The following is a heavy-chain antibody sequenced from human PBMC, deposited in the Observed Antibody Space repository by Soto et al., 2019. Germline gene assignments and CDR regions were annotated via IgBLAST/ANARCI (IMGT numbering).Heavy chain of an antibody. Sequence: QVQLVQSGAEVKKPGSSVKVSCKASGGTFSSYAISWVRQAPGQGLEWMGGIIPIFGTANYAQKFQGRVTITADESTSTAYMELSSLTSEDTAVYYCARVDTVTTRTYYGMDVWGQGTTVTVSS. J-gene: IGHJ6*02. CDR1: GGTFSSYA. CDR2: IIPIFGTA. D-gene: IGHD4-17*01. V-gene: IGHV1-69*01. CDR3: ARVDTVTTRTYYGMDV.